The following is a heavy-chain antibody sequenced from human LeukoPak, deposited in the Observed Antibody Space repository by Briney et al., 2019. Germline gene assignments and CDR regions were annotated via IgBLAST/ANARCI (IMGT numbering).Heavy chain of an antibody. CDR1: GGSISSYY. CDR2: IYTSGST. D-gene: IGHD6-13*01. J-gene: IGHJ6*02. Sequence: SETLSLTCTVSGGSISSYYWTWIRQPAGKGLEWIGSIYTSGSTNYNPSLKSRVTMSVDTSNNQFSLNLSSVTAADTAVYYCARQIIAAGKNYYGMDVWGQGTTVTVSS. CDR3: ARQIIAAGKNYYGMDV. V-gene: IGHV4-4*07.